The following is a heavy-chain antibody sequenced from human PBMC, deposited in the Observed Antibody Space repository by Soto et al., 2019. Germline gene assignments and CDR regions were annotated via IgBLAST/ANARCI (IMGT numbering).Heavy chain of an antibody. CDR2: ISSSASHI. V-gene: IGHV3-21*01. J-gene: IGHJ5*02. Sequence: EVQLVESGGGLVKPGGSVRLSCAASGFSFSSYSMNWVRQAPGKGLEWVSSISSSASHINYADSVKGRLTISRDNAKKSLYLQRNSLRAEDTAVYYCARGYTGYCSGGTCYWFDPWGQGTLVTVSS. CDR3: ARGYTGYCSGGTCYWFDP. CDR1: GFSFSSYS. D-gene: IGHD2-15*01.